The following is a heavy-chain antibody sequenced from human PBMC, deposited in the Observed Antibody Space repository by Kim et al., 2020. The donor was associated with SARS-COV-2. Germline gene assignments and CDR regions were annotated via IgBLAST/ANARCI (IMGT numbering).Heavy chain of an antibody. CDR3: ARDRGVVVPAAIGY. V-gene: IGHV3-7*01. Sequence: VDSRKGRLTNSRDTAKNPLYLQMNSLRAEDTAVYYCARDRGVVVPAAIGYWGQGTLVTVSS. J-gene: IGHJ4*02. D-gene: IGHD2-2*02.